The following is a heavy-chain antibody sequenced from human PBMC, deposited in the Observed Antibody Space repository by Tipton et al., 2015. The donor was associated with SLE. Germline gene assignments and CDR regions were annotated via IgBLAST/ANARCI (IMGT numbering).Heavy chain of an antibody. Sequence: TLSLTCTVSGGSISSGSYYWSWIRQPAGKGLEWIGHIYTSGSTNYNPSLKSRVTISVDTSKNQFSLKLSSVTAADTAVYYCARVLLWFREPPGAFDIWGQGTMVTVSS. CDR2: IYTSGST. CDR1: GGSISSGSYY. CDR3: ARVLLWFREPPGAFDI. D-gene: IGHD3-10*01. V-gene: IGHV4-61*09. J-gene: IGHJ3*02.